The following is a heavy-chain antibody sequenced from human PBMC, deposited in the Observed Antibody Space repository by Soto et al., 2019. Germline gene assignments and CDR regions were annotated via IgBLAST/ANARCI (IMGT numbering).Heavy chain of an antibody. CDR2: ISSSSSYI. J-gene: IGHJ6*02. Sequence: PGGSLRLSCAASGFTFSSYSMNWVRQAPGKGLEWVSSISSSSSYIYYADSVKGRFTISRDNAKNSLYLQMNSLRAEDTAVYYCARDYVSSSSPIQYYGMDVWGQGTTVTVSS. CDR3: ARDYVSSSSPIQYYGMDV. V-gene: IGHV3-21*01. CDR1: GFTFSSYS. D-gene: IGHD6-6*01.